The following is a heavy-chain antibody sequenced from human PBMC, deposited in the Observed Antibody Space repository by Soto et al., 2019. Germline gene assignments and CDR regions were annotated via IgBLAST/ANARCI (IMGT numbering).Heavy chain of an antibody. CDR1: GYTFTSYA. J-gene: IGHJ6*02. CDR3: ASTNYNPSLKSRVTISVDTSKNQFSLKLSSVTAADTAVYYCARRLEGWSSSWYLEYPYYYYGMDV. CDR2: VNAGNGYT. V-gene: IGHV1-3*01. D-gene: IGHD3-10*01. Sequence: ASVKVSCKASGYTFTSYALHWVRQAPGQRLEWMGWVNAGNGYTKYSQNFQGRVTITRDTSATTSYMELSGLRSEDTVIYYSASTNYNPSLKSRVTISVDTSKNQFSLKLSSVTAADTAVYYCARRLEGWSSSWYLEYPYYYYGMDVWGQGTTVTVSS.